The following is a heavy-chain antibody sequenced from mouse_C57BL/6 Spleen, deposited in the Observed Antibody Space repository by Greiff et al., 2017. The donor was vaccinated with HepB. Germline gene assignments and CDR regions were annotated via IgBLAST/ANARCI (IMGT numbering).Heavy chain of an antibody. CDR1: GYTFTDYE. CDR3: TLYGNSAAWFAY. CDR2: IDPETGGT. Sequence: LVESGAELVRPGASVTLSCKASGYTFTDYEMHWVKQTPVHGLEWIGAIDPETGGTAYNQKFKGKAILTADKSSSTAYMELRSLTSEDSAVYYCTLYGNSAAWFAYWGQGTLVTVSA. J-gene: IGHJ3*01. V-gene: IGHV1-15*01. D-gene: IGHD2-1*01.